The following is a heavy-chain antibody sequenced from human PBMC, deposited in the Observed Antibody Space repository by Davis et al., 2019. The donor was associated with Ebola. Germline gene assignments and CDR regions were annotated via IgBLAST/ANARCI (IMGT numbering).Heavy chain of an antibody. Sequence: GGSLRLSCADSVITFSSYAMTWVRQAPGKGLEWVSAISGSGGSTYYADSVKGRFTISRDNSKKTLYLQMNSLRAEGTAVYYCARDTWYSGDDNGGDWGQGTLVTVSS. V-gene: IGHV3-23*01. J-gene: IGHJ4*02. CDR2: ISGSGGST. CDR3: ARDTWYSGDDNGGD. D-gene: IGHD1-26*01. CDR1: VITFSSYA.